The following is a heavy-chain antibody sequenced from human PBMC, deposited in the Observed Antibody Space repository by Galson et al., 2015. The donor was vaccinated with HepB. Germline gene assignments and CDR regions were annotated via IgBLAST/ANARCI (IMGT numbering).Heavy chain of an antibody. V-gene: IGHV6-1*01. CDR2: TWYRSKWYY. J-gene: IGHJ4*02. CDR1: GDSVSSPSAV. Sequence: CAISGDSVSSPSAVWNWVRQSPSRGPEWLGRTWYRSKWYYEFAVSVESRITINPDTSKNQFSLQLSSVTPEDTAVYYCARTQVGAAYFDYWGQGTLVTVSS. D-gene: IGHD1-26*01. CDR3: ARTQVGAAYFDY.